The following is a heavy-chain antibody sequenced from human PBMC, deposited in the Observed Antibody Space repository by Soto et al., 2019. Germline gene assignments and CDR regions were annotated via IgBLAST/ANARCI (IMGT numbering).Heavy chain of an antibody. Sequence: DVQLVESGGGLVQPGRSLRLSCAASGFTFDDYAMHWVRQAPGKGLEWVSGISWNSGSIGYADSVKGRFTISRDNAKNSLYLQMNSLRAEDTALYYCAKDKWLRLQGAFDYWGQGTLVTVSS. J-gene: IGHJ4*02. CDR3: AKDKWLRLQGAFDY. CDR2: ISWNSGSI. D-gene: IGHD5-12*01. CDR1: GFTFDDYA. V-gene: IGHV3-9*01.